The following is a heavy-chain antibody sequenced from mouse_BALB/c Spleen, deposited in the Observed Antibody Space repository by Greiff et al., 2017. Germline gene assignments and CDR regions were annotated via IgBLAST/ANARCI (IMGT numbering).Heavy chain of an antibody. J-gene: IGHJ1*01. D-gene: IGHD2-1*01. CDR3: ARHAGGNYLNWYFDV. V-gene: IGHV2-6-2*01. Sequence: VQVVESGPDLVAPSQSLSITCTVSGFSLTSYGVHWVRQPPGKGLEWLVVIWSDGSTTYNSALKSRLSISKDNSKSQVFLKMNSLQTDDTAMYYCARHAGGNYLNWYFDVWGAGTTVTVSS. CDR1: GFSLTSYG. CDR2: IWSDGST.